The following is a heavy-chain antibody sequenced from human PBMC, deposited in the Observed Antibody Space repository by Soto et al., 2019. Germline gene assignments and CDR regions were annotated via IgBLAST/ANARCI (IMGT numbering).Heavy chain of an antibody. V-gene: IGHV4-31*03. CDR3: ARFNFVVVVPRAYGMDV. CDR2: IYYSGST. J-gene: IGHJ6*02. Sequence: SETLSLTCTVSGGSISSGGYYWSWIRQHPGKGLEWIGYIYYSGSTYYNPSLKSRVTISVDTSKNQFSLKLSSVTAADTAVYYCARFNFVVVVPRAYGMDVWGQGTTVTVSS. D-gene: IGHD2-15*01. CDR1: GGSISSGGYY.